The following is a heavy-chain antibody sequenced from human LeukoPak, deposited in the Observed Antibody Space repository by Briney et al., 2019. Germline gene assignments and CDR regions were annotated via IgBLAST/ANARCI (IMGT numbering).Heavy chain of an antibody. Sequence: GGSLRLSCAASGFTFSSYWMHWVRQAPGKGLEWVSAFSGSISKTYYANSVKGRFTISRDNSKNTLYLQMSSLRAEDTALYYCAKQRAGSAWFTLDYWGPGTLVTVSS. CDR1: GFTFSSYW. J-gene: IGHJ4*02. V-gene: IGHV3-23*01. CDR3: AKQRAGSAWFTLDY. D-gene: IGHD6-19*01. CDR2: FSGSISKT.